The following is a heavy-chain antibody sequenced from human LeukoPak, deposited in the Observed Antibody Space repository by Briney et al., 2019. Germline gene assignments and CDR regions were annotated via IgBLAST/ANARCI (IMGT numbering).Heavy chain of an antibody. CDR1: GLTFSSYA. CDR2: ISYDGSNK. CDR3: ARDYSNYGYYFDY. V-gene: IGHV3-30-3*01. D-gene: IGHD4-11*01. Sequence: PGGSLRLSCAASGLTFSSYAMHWVRQAPGKGLEWVAVISYDGSNKYYADSVKGRFTISRDNSKNTLYLQMNSLRAEDTTVYYCARDYSNYGYYFDYWGQGTLVTVSS. J-gene: IGHJ4*02.